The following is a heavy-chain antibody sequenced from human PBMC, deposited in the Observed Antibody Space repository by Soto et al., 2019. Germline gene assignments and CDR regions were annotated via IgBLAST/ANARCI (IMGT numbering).Heavy chain of an antibody. CDR3: AKDDDTSSHYSLLDF. D-gene: IGHD3-22*01. V-gene: IGHV3-33*06. Sequence: QVQLVESGGGVVKPGTSLRLSCAASGFAFSYHGIHWVRQAPGKGLEWVAVTWSGGRGEYYADSVRGRFTISRDNSKTTVYLLMNSLRVEDTAVYYCAKDDDTSSHYSLLDFRGQGTLVTVSS. CDR1: GFAFSYHG. J-gene: IGHJ4*02. CDR2: TWSGGRGE.